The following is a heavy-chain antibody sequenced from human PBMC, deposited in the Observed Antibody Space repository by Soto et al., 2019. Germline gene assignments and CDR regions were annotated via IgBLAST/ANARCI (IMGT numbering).Heavy chain of an antibody. CDR1: GFTFSSYA. J-gene: IGHJ4*02. CDR3: ERDVRAYSSGWYQFY. CDR2: ISYDGSNK. V-gene: IGHV3-30-3*01. Sequence: GSLRLSCAVSGFTFSSYAMHWVRQAPGKGLEWVAVISYDGSNKYYADSVKGRFTISRDNSKNTLYLQMNSLRAEDTAVYYCERDVRAYSSGWYQFYWGQGTLVTVSS. D-gene: IGHD6-19*01.